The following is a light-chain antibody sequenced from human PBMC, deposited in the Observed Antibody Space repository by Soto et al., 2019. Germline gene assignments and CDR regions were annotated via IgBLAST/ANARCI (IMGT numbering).Light chain of an antibody. CDR2: DTN. V-gene: IGLV1-51*01. Sequence: QSVLTQPPSVSAAPGQTVTVSCSGNKSNVGRNYVSWYQQFPGTAPRLLIYDTNKRPSGIPGRFSGSKSGTSATLGITGLQTGGEAIYYCGTWDSRLGGVLFGGGTKLTVL. J-gene: IGLJ2*01. CDR3: GTWDSRLGGVL. CDR1: KSNVGRNY.